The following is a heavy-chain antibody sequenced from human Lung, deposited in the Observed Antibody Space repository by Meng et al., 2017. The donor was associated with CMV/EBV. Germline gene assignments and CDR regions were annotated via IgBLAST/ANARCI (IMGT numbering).Heavy chain of an antibody. J-gene: IGHJ4*02. V-gene: IGHV7-4-1*01. CDR2: ININTGNP. D-gene: IGHD6-19*01. CDR1: GYTFTSSS. Sequence: QVQVVQSGSGLKKPGDSVKVSCQAAGYTFTSSSMNWVRHAPGQGLEWMGWININTGNPTYAQGFTGRFVFSLDTSVSTAYLQIDSLKADDTAVYYCARGNGWRFDYWGQGTLVTVSS. CDR3: ARGNGWRFDY.